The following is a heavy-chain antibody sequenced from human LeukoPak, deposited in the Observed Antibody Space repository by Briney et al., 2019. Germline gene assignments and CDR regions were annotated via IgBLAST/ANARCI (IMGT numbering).Heavy chain of an antibody. Sequence: KPSETLSLTCTVSGGSISSSSYYWGWIRQPPGKGLEWIGSIYYSGSTYYNPSLESRVTISVDTSKNQFSLKLSSVTAADTAVYYCARAPLTSWFDPWGQGTLVTVSS. CDR3: ARAPLTSWFDP. D-gene: IGHD2/OR15-2a*01. V-gene: IGHV4-39*07. J-gene: IGHJ5*02. CDR1: GGSISSSSYY. CDR2: IYYSGST.